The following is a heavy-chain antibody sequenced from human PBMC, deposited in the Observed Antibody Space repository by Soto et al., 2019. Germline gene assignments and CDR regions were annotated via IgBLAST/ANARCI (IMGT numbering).Heavy chain of an antibody. D-gene: IGHD2-2*01. Sequence: QVQLQESGPGLVKPSETLSLTCTVSGGSISSYYWSWIRQPAGKGLQWIGRIYTSGSTNYNPSLKSRVTMSVDTSKNQFSVKLSSVTAADTAVYYCARACSSTSCYDVFDSWGQGTLVTVSS. CDR1: GGSISSYY. J-gene: IGHJ4*02. CDR2: IYTSGST. V-gene: IGHV4-4*07. CDR3: ARACSSTSCYDVFDS.